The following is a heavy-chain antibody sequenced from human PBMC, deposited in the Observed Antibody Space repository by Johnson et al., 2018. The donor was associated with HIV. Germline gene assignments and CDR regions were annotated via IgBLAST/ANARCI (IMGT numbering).Heavy chain of an antibody. J-gene: IGHJ3*01. CDR3: ATLWFGEVSVYDAFDV. Sequence: QMLLVESGGGVVQPGTSLRLSCTASGFAFSSYALHWVRQAPGKGLEWVAVISYDGRDAYYADSATGRFTSSRDNSKNTLYLQMNSLRPEDSAVYYCATLWFGEVSVYDAFDVWGQGTMVTVSS. V-gene: IGHV3-30*04. CDR2: ISYDGRDA. D-gene: IGHD3-10*01. CDR1: GFAFSSYA.